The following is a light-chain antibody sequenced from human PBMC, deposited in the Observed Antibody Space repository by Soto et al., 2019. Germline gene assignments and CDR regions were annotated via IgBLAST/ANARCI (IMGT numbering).Light chain of an antibody. CDR2: AAS. V-gene: IGKV1-12*01. CDR3: QPANSFPLT. CDR1: QGISSC. J-gene: IGKJ4*01. Sequence: DIQMTQSPSSVSASVGDRVTITCRTSQGISSCLAWYQQKPGKAPRLLIYAASSLQSGVTSRFSGSGSGTDFTLTISSLQPEDFATYYCQPANSFPLTCGEGTKVEIK.